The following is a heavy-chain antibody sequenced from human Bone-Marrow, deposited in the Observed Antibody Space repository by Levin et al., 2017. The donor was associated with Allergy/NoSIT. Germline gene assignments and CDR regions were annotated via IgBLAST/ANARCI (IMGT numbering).Heavy chain of an antibody. J-gene: IGHJ4*02. CDR2: MNPNSGNT. CDR3: ASSRVGAARRKRPFDY. CDR1: GYTFTSYD. V-gene: IGHV1-8*01. D-gene: IGHD6-6*01. Sequence: WASVKVSCKASGYTFTSYDINWVRQATGQGLEWMGWMNPNSGNTGYAQKFQGRVTMTRNTSISTAYMELSSLRSEDTAVYYCASSRVGAARRKRPFDYWGQGTLVTVSS.